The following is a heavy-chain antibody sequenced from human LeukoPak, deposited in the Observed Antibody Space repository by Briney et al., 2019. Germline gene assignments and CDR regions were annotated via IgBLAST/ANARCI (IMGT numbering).Heavy chain of an antibody. CDR3: ASPNSSSWYGPIYAFDI. CDR1: GGSFSGYY. D-gene: IGHD6-13*01. V-gene: IGHV4-34*01. Sequence: SETLSLTCAVYGGSFSGYYWSWIRQPPGKGLEWIGEINHSGSTYYNASLKSRVTISVDMSKNQFSLRLTSVTAADTAVYYCASPNSSSWYGPIYAFDIWGQGTMVTVSS. J-gene: IGHJ3*02. CDR2: INHSGST.